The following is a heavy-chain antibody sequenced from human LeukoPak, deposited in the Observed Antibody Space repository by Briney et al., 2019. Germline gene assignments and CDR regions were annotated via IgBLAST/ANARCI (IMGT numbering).Heavy chain of an antibody. Sequence: GGSLRLSCATSGFTFSSSAMQWVRQAPGKGLEWVAFIRFDGSIKDYGDSVKGRLTISRDNSRNTLYLQMNSLSFEDTAVYYCASGVIADNHWGQGTLVTVSS. J-gene: IGHJ5*02. CDR2: IRFDGSIK. CDR1: GFTFSSSA. D-gene: IGHD2-21*01. CDR3: ASGVIADNH. V-gene: IGHV3-30*02.